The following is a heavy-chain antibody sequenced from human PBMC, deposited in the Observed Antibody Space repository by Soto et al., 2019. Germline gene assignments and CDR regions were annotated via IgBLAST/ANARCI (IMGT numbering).Heavy chain of an antibody. CDR3: ARAGIVSRIFGPPDYYYYGMDV. CDR2: IYYSGST. CDR1: GGSISSGDYY. Sequence: PSETLSLTCTVSGGSISSGDYYWSWIRQPPGKGLEWIGYIYYSGSTYYNPSLKSRVTISVDTSKNQFSLKLSSVTAADTAVYYCARAGIVSRIFGPPDYYYYGMDVWGQGTTVTVSS. D-gene: IGHD3-3*01. J-gene: IGHJ6*02. V-gene: IGHV4-30-4*01.